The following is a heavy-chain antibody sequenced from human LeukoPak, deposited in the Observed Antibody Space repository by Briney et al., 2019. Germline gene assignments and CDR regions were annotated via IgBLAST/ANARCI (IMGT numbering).Heavy chain of an antibody. J-gene: IGHJ4*02. CDR1: CGPLYCYH. CDR2: INHSGST. D-gene: IGHD3-22*01. CDR3: ARGWVVI. V-gene: IGHV4-34*01. Sequence: SEALSLTYAVYCGPLYCYHWSWLPPPPGRGLVGWGEINHSGSTNYNPSLKSRVTISVDTSKNQFSLKLGAVTAADTAVYYCARGWVVIWGQGTLVTVSS.